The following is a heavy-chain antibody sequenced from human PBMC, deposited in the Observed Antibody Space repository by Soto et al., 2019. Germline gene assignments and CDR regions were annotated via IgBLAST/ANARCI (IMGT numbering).Heavy chain of an antibody. CDR1: GFTFSNYG. CDR3: ARDGYCSGGSCYSVPVFDF. J-gene: IGHJ4*02. D-gene: IGHD2-15*01. CDR2: IWYDGNNK. V-gene: IGHV3-33*01. Sequence: QVQLVESGGGVVQPGRSLRLSCAASGFTFSNYGMHWVRQAPGKGLEWVALIWYDGNNKYYADSVKGRFTISRDNSKNTLYLQMNSLGAEDPAVYYCARDGYCSGGSCYSVPVFDFWGQGTLVTVSS.